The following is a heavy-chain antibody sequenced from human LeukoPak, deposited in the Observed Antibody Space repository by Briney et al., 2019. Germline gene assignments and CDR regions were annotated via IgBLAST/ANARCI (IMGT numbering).Heavy chain of an antibody. D-gene: IGHD3-22*01. CDR2: MYYSGST. J-gene: IGHJ5*02. Sequence: SETLSLTCTVSGGSISSGDYYWSWIRQPPGKGLEWIAYMYYSGSTHYNPSLKSRVTMSADTSKNQLSLKLSSVTAADTAVYYCARPNYYDSRIDPWGQGILVTVSS. CDR3: ARPNYYDSRIDP. CDR1: GGSISSGDYY. V-gene: IGHV4-30-4*01.